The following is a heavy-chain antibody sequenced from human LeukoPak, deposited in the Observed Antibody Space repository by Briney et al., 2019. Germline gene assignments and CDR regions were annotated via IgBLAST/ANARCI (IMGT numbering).Heavy chain of an antibody. Sequence: SETLSLTCSVSGGSISSYFWTWIRQPAGKGLEWIGRIYTSGSTNYNPSLKSRVTISVDTSKNQFSLKLSSVTAADTAVYYCARQPDTVTPYNWFDPWGQGTLVTVSS. CDR3: ARQPDTVTPYNWFDP. CDR2: IYTSGST. J-gene: IGHJ5*02. CDR1: GGSISSYF. V-gene: IGHV4-4*07. D-gene: IGHD4-17*01.